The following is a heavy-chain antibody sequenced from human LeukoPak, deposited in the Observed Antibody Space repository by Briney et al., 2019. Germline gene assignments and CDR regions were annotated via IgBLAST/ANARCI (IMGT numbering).Heavy chain of an antibody. J-gene: IGHJ4*02. CDR3: ARDHRWGFDY. Sequence: GGSLRLSCAASGFTFSTYSINWVRQAPGKGLEWVSYIRSRDRAIYYADSVKGRFTISTGNAENSLYLQMNSLRTEDTAVYYCARDHRWGFDYWGRGTLVTVSS. CDR1: GFTFSTYS. V-gene: IGHV3-48*01. CDR2: IRSRDRAI. D-gene: IGHD7-27*01.